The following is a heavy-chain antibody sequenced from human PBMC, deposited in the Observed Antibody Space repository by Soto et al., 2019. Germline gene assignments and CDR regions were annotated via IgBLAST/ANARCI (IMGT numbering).Heavy chain of an antibody. J-gene: IGHJ6*02. CDR1: GGSFSCYY. CDR2: INHSGST. CDR3: ARATIDSSYGMDV. D-gene: IGHD6-13*01. V-gene: IGHV4-34*01. Sequence: SETLSLTCAVYGGSFSCYYWSWIRQPPGKGLEWIGEINHSGSTNYNPSLKSRVTISVDTSKNQFSLKLSSVTAVDTAVYYCARATIDSSYGMDVWGQGTTVTVSS.